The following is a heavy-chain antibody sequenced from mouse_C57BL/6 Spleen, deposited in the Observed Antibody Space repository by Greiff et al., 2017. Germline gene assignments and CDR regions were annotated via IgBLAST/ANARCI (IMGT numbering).Heavy chain of an antibody. J-gene: IGHJ4*01. CDR3: ARATGFYAMDY. CDR2: IHPDSGST. D-gene: IGHD4-1*01. CDR1: GYTFTSYW. Sequence: VKLQQPGAELVKPGASVKLSCKASGYTFTSYWMHWVKQRPGQGLEWIGMIHPDSGSTNYTEKFKSKATLTVDKSSITAYMQLSSLTSEDSAVYYCARATGFYAMDYWGQGTSVTVSS. V-gene: IGHV1-64*01.